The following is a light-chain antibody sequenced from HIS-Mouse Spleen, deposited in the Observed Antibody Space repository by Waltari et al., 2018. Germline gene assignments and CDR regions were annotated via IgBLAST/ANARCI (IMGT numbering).Light chain of an antibody. CDR3: SSYTSSSTVAV. CDR2: DVS. CDR1: SSDVGGYNY. J-gene: IGLJ3*02. V-gene: IGLV2-14*03. Sequence: QSALTQPASVSGSPGQSITISCTGPSSDVGGYNYVSWYQQHPGKAPKRMIYDVSNRPSGVSNSFSGSKSGNTASLTIAGLQAEDEADYYCSSYTSSSTVAVFGGGTKLTVL.